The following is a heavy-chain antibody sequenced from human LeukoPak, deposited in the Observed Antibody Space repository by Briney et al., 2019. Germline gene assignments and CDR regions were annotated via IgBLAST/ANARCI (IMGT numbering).Heavy chain of an antibody. CDR3: ARGGSPKLFSSGYYSVDY. V-gene: IGHV3-21*01. J-gene: IGHJ4*02. CDR2: ISSSSSYI. D-gene: IGHD3-22*01. Sequence: GGSLRLSCAASGLTFSSYSMNWVRQAPGKGLEWVSSISSSSSYIYYADSVKGRFTISRDNAKNSLYLQMNSLRAEDTAVYYCARGGSPKLFSSGYYSVDYWGQGTLVTVSS. CDR1: GLTFSSYS.